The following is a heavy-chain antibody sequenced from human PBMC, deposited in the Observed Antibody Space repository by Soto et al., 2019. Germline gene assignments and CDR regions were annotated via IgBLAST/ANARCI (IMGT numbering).Heavy chain of an antibody. CDR2: IYSGGST. CDR1: GFTVSSNY. CDR3: AREAAAKKGYYYYGMDV. Sequence: PGGSLRPSCAASGFTVSSNYMSWVRQAPGKGLEWVSVIYSGGSTYYADSVKGRFTISRDNSKNTLYLQMNSLRAEDTAVYYCAREAAAKKGYYYYGMDVWGQGTTVTVSS. D-gene: IGHD6-13*01. V-gene: IGHV3-53*01. J-gene: IGHJ6*02.